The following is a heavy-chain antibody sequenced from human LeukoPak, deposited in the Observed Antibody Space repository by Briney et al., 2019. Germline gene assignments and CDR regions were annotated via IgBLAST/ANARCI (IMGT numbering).Heavy chain of an antibody. CDR2: INWNGGST. J-gene: IGHJ4*02. CDR3: ARETYYYDSSGYYYSRGKDY. D-gene: IGHD3-22*01. V-gene: IGHV3-20*04. Sequence: GGSLRLSCAASGFTFDDYGRSWVRQAPGKGLEWVSGINWNGGSTGYADSVKGRFTISRDNAKHSLYLQMNRLRAEDTAVYYCARETYYYDSSGYYYSRGKDYWGQGTLVTVSS. CDR1: GFTFDDYG.